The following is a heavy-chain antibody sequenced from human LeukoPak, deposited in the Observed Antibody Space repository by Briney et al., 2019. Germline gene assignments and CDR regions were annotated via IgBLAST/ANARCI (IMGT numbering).Heavy chain of an antibody. V-gene: IGHV4-59*01. CDR2: IYDSGST. CDR3: ARVKETQGQSGSYSPFDY. Sequence: SETLSLTCTVSGGSISSYYWSWIRQPPGKGLEWIGYIYDSGSTNYNPSLKSRVTISVDTSKNQFSLKLSSVTAADTAVYYCARVKETQGQSGSYSPFDYWGQGTLVTVSP. D-gene: IGHD3-10*01. J-gene: IGHJ4*02. CDR1: GGSISSYY.